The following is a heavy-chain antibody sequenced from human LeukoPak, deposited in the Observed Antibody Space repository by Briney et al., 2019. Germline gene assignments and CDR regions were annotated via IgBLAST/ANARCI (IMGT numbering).Heavy chain of an antibody. J-gene: IGHJ4*02. CDR3: ARLVGAYYFDY. V-gene: IGHV4-59*08. CDR1: GGSISSYY. D-gene: IGHD1-26*01. CDR2: IYYSGGT. Sequence: PSETLSLTCTVSGGSISSYYWSWIRQPPGKGLEWIGYIYYSGGTNYNPSLKSRVTISVDTSKNQFSLKLSSVTAADTAVYYCARLVGAYYFDYWGQGTLVTVSS.